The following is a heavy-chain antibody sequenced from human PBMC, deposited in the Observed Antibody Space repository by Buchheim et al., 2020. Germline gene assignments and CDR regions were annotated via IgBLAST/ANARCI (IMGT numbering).Heavy chain of an antibody. J-gene: IGHJ4*02. CDR2: IGSGGNT. CDR1: GFTISSYA. Sequence: EVQLLESGGGLVQPGGSLRLSCAASGFTISSYAMRWVRQAPGKGLEWVSTIGSGGNTYYADSVKGRFTISRDNYKKPLSVEMHSLRAEDTAVYYCAKGGPSSLYYFDYWGQGTL. D-gene: IGHD5-12*01. V-gene: IGHV3-23*01. CDR3: AKGGPSSLYYFDY.